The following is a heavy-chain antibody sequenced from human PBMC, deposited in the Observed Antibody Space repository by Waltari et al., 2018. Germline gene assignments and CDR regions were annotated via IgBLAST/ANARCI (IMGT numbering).Heavy chain of an antibody. CDR2: IIPILGRA. D-gene: IGHD5-12*01. J-gene: IGHJ4*02. V-gene: IGHV1-69*08. CDR1: GGTFSSYT. Sequence: QVQLVQSGAEVKKPGSSVKVSCKASGGTFSSYTISWVRQAPGQGLEWMGRIIPILGRANYAQKFQGRVTITADKSTSTAYMELSSLRSEDTAVYYCARDNGCRDGYNCLAAPADYWGQGTLVTVSS. CDR3: ARDNGCRDGYNCLAAPADY.